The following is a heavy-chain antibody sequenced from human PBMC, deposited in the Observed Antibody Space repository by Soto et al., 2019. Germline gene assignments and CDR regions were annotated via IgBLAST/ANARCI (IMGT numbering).Heavy chain of an antibody. CDR2: IYYSGST. J-gene: IGHJ4*02. V-gene: IGHV4-59*01. Sequence: SETLSLTCTVSGGSISSYYWSWIRQPPGKGLEWIGYIYYSGSTNYSPSLKSRATISVDTSKNQFSLKLSSVTAADTAVYYCARRGGYYYDSSGDNDYWGKGTRVTVSS. CDR3: ARRGGYYYDSSGDNDY. CDR1: GGSISSYY. D-gene: IGHD3-22*01.